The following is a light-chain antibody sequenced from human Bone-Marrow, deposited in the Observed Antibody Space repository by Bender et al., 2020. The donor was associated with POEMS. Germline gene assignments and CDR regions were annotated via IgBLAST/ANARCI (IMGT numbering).Light chain of an antibody. CDR2: EVD. CDR1: SSDIGTYNL. CDR3: LSYTSRRTDV. J-gene: IGLJ1*01. V-gene: IGLV2-14*02. Sequence: QSPLTQPASVSGSPGQSITISCTGTSSDIGTYNLVSWYQQHPGKAPKVIIYEVDKRPSGVSNHFSGSRSGNTASLTISALQPDDEADYYCLSYTSRRTDVFGTGTKVTVL.